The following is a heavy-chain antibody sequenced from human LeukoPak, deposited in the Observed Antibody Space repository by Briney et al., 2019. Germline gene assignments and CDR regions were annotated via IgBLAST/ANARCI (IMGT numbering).Heavy chain of an antibody. V-gene: IGHV1-46*03. CDR1: GYTFTSYY. Sequence: GASVKVSCXASGYTFTSYYIHWVRQAHGQGLEWMAIINPSGGSTSYAQKFQGRVTMTRDTSTSTVYMELSSLRSEDTAVYYCARHCSSTSCYDYWGQGTLVTVSS. D-gene: IGHD2-2*01. CDR2: INPSGGST. J-gene: IGHJ4*02. CDR3: ARHCSSTSCYDY.